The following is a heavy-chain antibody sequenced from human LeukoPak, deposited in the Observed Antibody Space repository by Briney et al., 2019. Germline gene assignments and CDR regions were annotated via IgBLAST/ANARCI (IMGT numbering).Heavy chain of an antibody. CDR2: IKSKTDGGTT. Sequence: GGSLRLSCAASGFTFSNAWMSWVRQAPGKGLEWVGRIKSKTDGGTTDYAAPVKGRFTISRDDSKNTLYLQMNSLKTEDTAVYYCTTDLWYSSSWRPWGQGTLVTVSS. CDR1: GFTFSNAW. V-gene: IGHV3-15*01. J-gene: IGHJ4*02. D-gene: IGHD6-13*01. CDR3: TTDLWYSSSWRP.